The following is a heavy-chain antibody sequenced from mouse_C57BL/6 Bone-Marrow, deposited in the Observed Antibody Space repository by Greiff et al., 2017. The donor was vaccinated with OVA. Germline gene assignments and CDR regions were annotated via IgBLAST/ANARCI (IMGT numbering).Heavy chain of an antibody. V-gene: IGHV7-3*01. Sequence: EVLLVESGGGLVQPGGSLSLSCAASGFTFTDYYMSWVRQPPGQALEWLGFIRNKANGYTTEYSASVKGRFTISRDNSQSILYLQMNALRAEDSATYYCARVPLYAMDYWGQGTSVTVSS. D-gene: IGHD5-1*01. CDR3: ARVPLYAMDY. J-gene: IGHJ4*01. CDR1: GFTFTDYY. CDR2: IRNKANGYTT.